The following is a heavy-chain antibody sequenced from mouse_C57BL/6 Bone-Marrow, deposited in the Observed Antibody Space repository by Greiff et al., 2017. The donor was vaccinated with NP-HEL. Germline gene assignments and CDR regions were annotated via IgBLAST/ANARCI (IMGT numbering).Heavy chain of an antibody. CDR3: TTAQAPAWFAY. D-gene: IGHD3-2*02. CDR1: GFNIKDDY. J-gene: IGHJ3*01. V-gene: IGHV14-4*01. CDR2: IDPENGDT. Sequence: VHVKQSGAELVRPGASVKLSCTASGFNIKDDYMHWVKQRPEQGLEWIGWIDPENGDTEYASKFQGKATITADTSSNTAYLQLSSLTSEDTAVYYCTTAQAPAWFAYWGQGTLVTVSA.